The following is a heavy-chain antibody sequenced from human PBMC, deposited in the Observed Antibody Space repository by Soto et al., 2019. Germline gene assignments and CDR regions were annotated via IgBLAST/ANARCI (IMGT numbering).Heavy chain of an antibody. CDR2: IWYDGSNK. D-gene: IGHD6-13*01. CDR3: ARDIAAAGTNYYYGMDV. V-gene: IGHV3-33*01. J-gene: IGHJ6*02. Sequence: GGSLRLSCAASGFTFSSYGMHWVRQAPGKGLEWVAVIWYDGSNKYYADSVKGRFTISRDNSKNTLYLQMNSLRAEDTAVYYWARDIAAAGTNYYYGMDVWGQGTTVTVSS. CDR1: GFTFSSYG.